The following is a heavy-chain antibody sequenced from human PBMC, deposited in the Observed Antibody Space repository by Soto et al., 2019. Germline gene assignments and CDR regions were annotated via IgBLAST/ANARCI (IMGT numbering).Heavy chain of an antibody. CDR1: GYTFTGYY. CDR3: ARVLDYYDSSGLLGEYFQH. D-gene: IGHD3-22*01. J-gene: IGHJ1*01. CDR2: INPNSGGT. V-gene: IGHV1-2*02. Sequence: ASVKVSCKASGYTFTGYYMHWVRQAPGQGLEWMGWINPNSGGTNYAQKFQGRVTMTRDTSISTAYMELSRLRSDDTAVYYCARVLDYYDSSGLLGEYFQHWGQGTLVTVSS.